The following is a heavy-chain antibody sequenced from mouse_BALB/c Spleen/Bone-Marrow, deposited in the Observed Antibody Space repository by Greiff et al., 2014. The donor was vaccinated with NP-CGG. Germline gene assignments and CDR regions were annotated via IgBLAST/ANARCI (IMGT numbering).Heavy chain of an antibody. CDR3: ARDEKVRIYWYFDV. J-gene: IGHJ1*01. CDR2: IRNKANGYTT. D-gene: IGHD2-14*01. CDR1: GFTFTDYY. Sequence: EVNVVESGGGLVQPGGSLRLSCATSGFTFTDYYMSWVRQPPGKALEWLGFIRNKANGYTTEYSASVKGRFTISRDNSQSILYLQMNTLRAEDSATYYCARDEKVRIYWYFDVWGAGTTVTVPS. V-gene: IGHV7-3*02.